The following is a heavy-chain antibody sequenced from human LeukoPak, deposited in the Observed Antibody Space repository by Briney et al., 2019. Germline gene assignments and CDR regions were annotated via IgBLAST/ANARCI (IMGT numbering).Heavy chain of an antibody. Sequence: SETLSLTCTVPGGSISSYYWSWIRQPPGKGLEWIGYIYYSGSTNYNPSLKSRVTISVDTSKNQFSLKLSSVTAADTAVYYCARGSNNHYWGQGTLVTVSS. CDR3: ARGSNNHY. D-gene: IGHD2-2*01. CDR1: GGSISSYY. CDR2: IYYSGST. J-gene: IGHJ4*02. V-gene: IGHV4-59*01.